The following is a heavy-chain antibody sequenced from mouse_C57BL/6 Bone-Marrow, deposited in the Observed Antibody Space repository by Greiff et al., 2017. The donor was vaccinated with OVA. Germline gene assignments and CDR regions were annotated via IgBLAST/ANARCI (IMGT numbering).Heavy chain of an antibody. V-gene: IGHV5S21*01. Sequence: EVMLVESGEGLVKPGGSLKLSCAASGFTFSSYAMSWVRQTPEKRLEWVAYISSGGDYIYYADTVKGRFTISRDNARNTLYLQMSSLKSEDTAMYYCTRRGSSPYFDYWGQGTTLTVSS. CDR2: ISSGGDYI. D-gene: IGHD1-1*01. CDR1: GFTFSSYA. J-gene: IGHJ2*01. CDR3: TRRGSSPYFDY.